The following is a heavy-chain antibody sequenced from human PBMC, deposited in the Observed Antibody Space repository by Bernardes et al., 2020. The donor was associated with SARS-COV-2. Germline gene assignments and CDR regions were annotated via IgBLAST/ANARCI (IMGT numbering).Heavy chain of an antibody. CDR3: ARPLGQQLSYYYYGMDV. Sequence: YADSVKGRFTISRDNAKNSLYLQMNSLRDEDTAVYYCARPLGQQLSYYYYGMDVWGQGTTVTVSS. V-gene: IGHV3-48*02. D-gene: IGHD6-13*01. J-gene: IGHJ6*02.